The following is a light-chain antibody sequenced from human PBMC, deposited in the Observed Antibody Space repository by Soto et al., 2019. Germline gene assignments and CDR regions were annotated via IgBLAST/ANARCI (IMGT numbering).Light chain of an antibody. Sequence: DIVLTQSPGTLSLSPGERATLSCRASQSVRSTSLAWYQQKPGQAPRLLIYGASSRATGIPDRFSGGGSGTDFTLTISRLEPEDFAVYFCQQYSDLPMTFGQGTRLEI. J-gene: IGKJ5*01. CDR1: QSVRSTS. CDR2: GAS. CDR3: QQYSDLPMT. V-gene: IGKV3-20*01.